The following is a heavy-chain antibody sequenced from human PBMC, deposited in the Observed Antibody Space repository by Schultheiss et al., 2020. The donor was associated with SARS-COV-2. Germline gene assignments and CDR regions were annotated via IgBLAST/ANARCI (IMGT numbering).Heavy chain of an antibody. V-gene: IGHV3-48*03. D-gene: IGHD2-8*01. J-gene: IGHJ4*02. Sequence: GGSLRLSCVASGFFFSRYEMNWVRQAPGRGLEWVLYISSGGTTIYYVDSVKGRFTISRDNAKNSLYLQMNNLRVEDTAVYYCYVMVYAGPTPDDCWGPGTLVTVSS. CDR3: YVMVYAGPTPDDC. CDR1: GFFFSRYE. CDR2: ISSGGTTI.